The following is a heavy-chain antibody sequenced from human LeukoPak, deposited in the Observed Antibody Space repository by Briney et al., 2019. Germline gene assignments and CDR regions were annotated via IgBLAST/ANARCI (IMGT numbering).Heavy chain of an antibody. CDR2: ISGSGGST. CDR1: GFTFSSYA. J-gene: IGHJ4*02. V-gene: IGHV3-23*01. D-gene: IGHD2-15*01. Sequence: GRSLRLSCAASGFTFSSYAMSWVRQAPGKGLEWVSAISGSGGSTYYADSVKGRFTISRDNSKNTLYLQMNSLRAEDTAVYYCAKDLSVVVVAASDYWGQGTLVTVSS. CDR3: AKDLSVVVVAASDY.